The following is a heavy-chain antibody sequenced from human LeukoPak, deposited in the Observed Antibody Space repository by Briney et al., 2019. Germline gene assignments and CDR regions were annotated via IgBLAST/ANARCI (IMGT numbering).Heavy chain of an antibody. Sequence: GGSLKLSCAASGFTFSDYYMSWIRQAPGKGLEWVSYISSSGSTIYYADSVKGRFTISRDNAKNSLYLQMNSLRAEDTAVYYCARQPYVATRIDYWGQGTLVTVSS. CDR1: GFTFSDYY. J-gene: IGHJ4*02. D-gene: IGHD5-12*01. CDR3: ARQPYVATRIDY. CDR2: ISSSGSTI. V-gene: IGHV3-11*01.